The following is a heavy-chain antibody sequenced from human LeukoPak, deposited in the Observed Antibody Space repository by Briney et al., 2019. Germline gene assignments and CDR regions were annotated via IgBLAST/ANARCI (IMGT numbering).Heavy chain of an antibody. Sequence: GGSLRLSCALPGLTFAEYGFHWVRQAPGKGLEWVAVTRFDGSIKQYADSVKGRFTISRDDSKNTLYRQMNFLQSEDTAVYYCARWGGTRQYYFDYWGQGTLVTVSS. CDR1: GLTFAEYG. D-gene: IGHD1-1*01. CDR2: TRFDGSIK. V-gene: IGHV3-33*01. CDR3: ARWGGTRQYYFDY. J-gene: IGHJ4*02.